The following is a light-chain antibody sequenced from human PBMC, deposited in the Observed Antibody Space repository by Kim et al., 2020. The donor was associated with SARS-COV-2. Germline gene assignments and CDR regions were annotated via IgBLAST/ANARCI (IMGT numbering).Light chain of an antibody. J-gene: IGKJ1*01. V-gene: IGKV1-5*03. CDR1: QSIRSW. CDR3: QQYNSYSPST. CDR2: KAS. Sequence: DIQMTQSPSTLSASVGDRVTITCRASQSIRSWLAWYQQKPGKAPKLLIYKASSLESGVPSRFSGSGSGTEFTLTISSLQPDDFATYYCQQYNSYSPSTFGQGTKVDIK.